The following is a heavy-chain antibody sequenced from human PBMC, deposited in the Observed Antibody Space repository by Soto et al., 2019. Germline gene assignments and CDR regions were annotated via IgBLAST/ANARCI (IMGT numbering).Heavy chain of an antibody. Sequence: APLSPPCALYVGPFRGYYWTWIRQSPGKGLEWIGEINHSATTNYNPSLNSRVTVSVDTANNQSSLNLSSVTAADTAVYYCARGRSYYGAGSLDWFDPWGQGTLVTVSS. D-gene: IGHD3-10*01. CDR2: INHSATT. CDR3: ARGRSYYGAGSLDWFDP. V-gene: IGHV4-34*01. J-gene: IGHJ5*02. CDR1: VGPFRGYY.